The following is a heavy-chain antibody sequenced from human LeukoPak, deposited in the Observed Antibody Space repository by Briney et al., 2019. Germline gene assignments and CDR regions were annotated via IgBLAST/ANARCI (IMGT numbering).Heavy chain of an antibody. V-gene: IGHV3-21*01. CDR1: GFTFSSYS. CDR2: ISSSSPYI. Sequence: GGSLRLSCAASGFTFSSYSMNWVRQAPGKGLEWVSSISSSSPYIYYADSLRGRFTISRDNAKNSLYLQMNSLRAEDTAVYYCARGGVPAATGWFDPWGQGTLVTVSS. D-gene: IGHD2-2*01. J-gene: IGHJ5*02. CDR3: ARGGVPAATGWFDP.